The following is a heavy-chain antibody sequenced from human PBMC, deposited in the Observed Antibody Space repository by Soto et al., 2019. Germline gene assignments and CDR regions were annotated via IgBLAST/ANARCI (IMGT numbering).Heavy chain of an antibody. J-gene: IGHJ4*02. CDR1: GFTFSSYG. Sequence: GGSLRLSCAASGFTFSSYGMHWVRQAPGKGLEWVAVIWYDGSNKYYADSVKGRFAISRDNSKNTLYLQMNSLRAEDTAVYYCARDQGRGYSYGFDYWGQGTLVTVSS. CDR2: IWYDGSNK. D-gene: IGHD5-18*01. CDR3: ARDQGRGYSYGFDY. V-gene: IGHV3-33*01.